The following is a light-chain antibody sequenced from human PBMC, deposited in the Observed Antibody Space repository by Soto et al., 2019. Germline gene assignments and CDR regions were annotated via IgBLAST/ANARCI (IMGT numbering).Light chain of an antibody. Sequence: EIVLTQSPATLSLYPGERATLSCRASQSVSSSLAWYQQKSGQGPRLLIYDASNRATGIPARFSGSGSGTDFTLTISSLEPEDFAVYYCHQRANWPPTFGQGTRLEIK. CDR3: HQRANWPPT. CDR2: DAS. J-gene: IGKJ2*01. V-gene: IGKV3-11*01. CDR1: QSVSSS.